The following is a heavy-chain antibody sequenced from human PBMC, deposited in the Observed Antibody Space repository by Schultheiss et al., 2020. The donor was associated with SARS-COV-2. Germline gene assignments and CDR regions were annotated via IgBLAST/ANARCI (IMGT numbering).Heavy chain of an antibody. CDR1: GGSISSYY. Sequence: SETLSLTCTVSGGSISSYYWSWIRQPPGKGLEWVGYIYYSGSTNYNPSLKSRVTMSVDTSKNQFSLKLSSVTAADTAVYYCARGQTGHMPFDYWGQGTLVTVSS. CDR3: ARGQTGHMPFDY. CDR2: IYYSGST. V-gene: IGHV4-59*01. J-gene: IGHJ4*02. D-gene: IGHD7-27*01.